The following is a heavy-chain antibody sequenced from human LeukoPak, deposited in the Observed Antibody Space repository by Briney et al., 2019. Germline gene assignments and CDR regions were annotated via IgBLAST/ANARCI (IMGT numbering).Heavy chain of an antibody. CDR2: IFYDGSNK. CDR3: ARDQALYFSYGDY. J-gene: IGHJ4*02. Sequence: GGSLRLSCAASGFTFSNYDMHWVRQAPGKGLEWLAAIFYDGSNKYYADTVKGRFTISRDNSKNTLYLQVNSLTAEDTAVYYCARDQALYFSYGDYWGQGTLVTVSS. D-gene: IGHD2/OR15-2a*01. CDR1: GFTFSNYD. V-gene: IGHV3-33*01.